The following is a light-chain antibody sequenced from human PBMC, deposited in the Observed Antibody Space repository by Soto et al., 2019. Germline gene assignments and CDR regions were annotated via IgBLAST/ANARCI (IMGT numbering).Light chain of an antibody. V-gene: IGLV2-14*01. Sequence: QSALTQPASVSGSPGQSITISCTGTSSDVGGYNYVSWYQQHPGKAPKLMIYDVSNRPSGVSNRFSGSKSGNTASLTISGLQAEYEADYYCSSYTSSSTPLCVFGTGTKLTVL. J-gene: IGLJ1*01. CDR2: DVS. CDR3: SSYTSSSTPLCV. CDR1: SSDVGGYNY.